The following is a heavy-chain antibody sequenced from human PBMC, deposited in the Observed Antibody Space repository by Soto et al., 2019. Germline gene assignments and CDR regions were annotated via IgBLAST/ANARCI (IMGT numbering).Heavy chain of an antibody. Sequence: GASVKVSCKASGYTFTNYAMHWVGQAPGQRLEWMGWINAGNGNTKYSQKFQGRVTITRDTSASTAYMELSSLRSEDTAVYYCARGGSLYWYFDLWGRGTLVTVSS. D-gene: IGHD1-26*01. J-gene: IGHJ2*01. CDR3: ARGGSLYWYFDL. CDR1: GYTFTNYA. V-gene: IGHV1-3*01. CDR2: INAGNGNT.